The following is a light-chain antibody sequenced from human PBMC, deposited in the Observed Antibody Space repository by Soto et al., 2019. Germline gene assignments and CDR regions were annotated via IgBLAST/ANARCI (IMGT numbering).Light chain of an antibody. V-gene: IGKV3-20*01. CDR3: LQYGSSPYT. CDR2: GAS. Sequence: EIVLTQSPGTLSLSPGERATLSCRASQSVSSSYLAWYQQKPGQAPRPLIYGASSRATGIPDRFSGSGSGTDFTLTISRLEPEDFAVYYCLQYGSSPYTFGQGTKLDI. J-gene: IGKJ2*01. CDR1: QSVSSSY.